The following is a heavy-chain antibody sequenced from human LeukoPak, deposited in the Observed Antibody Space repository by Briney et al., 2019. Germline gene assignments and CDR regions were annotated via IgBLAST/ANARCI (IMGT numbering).Heavy chain of an antibody. CDR3: ARAGSGYSSSWYLEDWFDP. Sequence: ASVKVSCKASGYTFTSYYMHWVRQAPGQGLEWMGWINPNSGGTNYAQKFQGWVTMTRDTSISTAYMELSRLRSDDTAVYYCARAGSGYSSSWYLEDWFDPWGQGTLVTVSS. CDR2: INPNSGGT. J-gene: IGHJ5*02. D-gene: IGHD6-13*01. CDR1: GYTFTSYY. V-gene: IGHV1-2*04.